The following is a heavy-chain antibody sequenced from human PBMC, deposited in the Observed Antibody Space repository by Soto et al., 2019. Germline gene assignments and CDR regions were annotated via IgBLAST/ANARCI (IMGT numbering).Heavy chain of an antibody. J-gene: IGHJ6*02. V-gene: IGHV3-30-3*01. CDR3: ARALGIEQRLYYYYGMDV. Sequence: QVQLVESGGGVVQPGRSLRLSCAASGFTFSSYAMHWVRQAPGKGLEWVAVISYDGSNKYYADSVKGRFTISRDNSKNTLYLQMNSLRAEDTAVYYCARALGIEQRLYYYYGMDVWGQGTTVTVSS. CDR1: GFTFSSYA. D-gene: IGHD6-25*01. CDR2: ISYDGSNK.